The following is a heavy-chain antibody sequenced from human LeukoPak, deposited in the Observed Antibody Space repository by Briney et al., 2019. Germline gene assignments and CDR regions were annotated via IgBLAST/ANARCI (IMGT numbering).Heavy chain of an antibody. J-gene: IGHJ3*02. CDR1: GYTFTSYG. CDR3: AREVRDIVVVPAVPDAFDI. CDR2: ISAYNGNT. D-gene: IGHD2-2*01. Sequence: RASVKVSCKASGYTFTSYGISWVRQAPGQGLEWMGWISAYNGNTNYAQKLQGRVTMTTDTSTSTAYMELRSLRSDDTAVYYCAREVRDIVVVPAVPDAFDIWGQGTMVIVSS. V-gene: IGHV1-18*01.